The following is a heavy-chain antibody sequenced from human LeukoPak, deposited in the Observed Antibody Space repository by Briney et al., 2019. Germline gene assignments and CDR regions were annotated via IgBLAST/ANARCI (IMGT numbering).Heavy chain of an antibody. Sequence: SGPVLVKPTETLTLTCTVSGFSLSNARMGVSWIRQPPGKALEWLAHIFWNDEKSYSTSLKSRLTISKDTSKSQVVLTMTNMDPVDAATYYCARIAPHTALVTNWFAPWGQGTLVTVSS. CDR3: ARIAPHTALVTNWFAP. V-gene: IGHV2-26*01. J-gene: IGHJ5*02. CDR2: IFWNDEK. D-gene: IGHD5-18*01. CDR1: GFSLSNARMG.